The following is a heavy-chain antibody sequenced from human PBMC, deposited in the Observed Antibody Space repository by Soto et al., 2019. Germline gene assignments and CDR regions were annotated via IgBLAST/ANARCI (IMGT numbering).Heavy chain of an antibody. CDR1: GGSISSDGSY. Sequence: SDTLSLTCTVSGGSISSDGSYWSWIRQHPGKGLEWIGCLFYSGSTYYNPSLKSRVTISVDTSKNQFSLKLSSVTAADTAVYYCERGLAAAGLLGFGPWGQGTLVPVSS. J-gene: IGHJ5*02. V-gene: IGHV4-31*03. CDR2: LFYSGST. D-gene: IGHD6-13*01. CDR3: ERGLAAAGLLGFGP.